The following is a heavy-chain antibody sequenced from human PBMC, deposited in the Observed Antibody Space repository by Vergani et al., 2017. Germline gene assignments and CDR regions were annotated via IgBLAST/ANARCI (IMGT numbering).Heavy chain of an antibody. V-gene: IGHV3-30*02. Sequence: QVQLVESGGGVVQPGGSLRLSCIASGFTFRIYGMHWGRQAPGKGLEWGAFIRYDGTKRFYGDSVKGRFTISRDNSQTTVFLQMNSLRADDSAVYYCTKAGQYDSDNFHDSWGQGALVTVAS. CDR1: GFTFRIYG. D-gene: IGHD3-22*01. CDR2: IRYDGTKR. CDR3: TKAGQYDSDNFHDS. J-gene: IGHJ1*01.